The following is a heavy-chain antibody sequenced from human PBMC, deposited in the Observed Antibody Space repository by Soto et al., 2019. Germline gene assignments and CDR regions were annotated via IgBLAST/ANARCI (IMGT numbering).Heavy chain of an antibody. CDR1: GFTFSSYS. V-gene: IGHV3-48*01. CDR2: ISSSSSTI. J-gene: IGHJ3*02. CDR3: ASPPYYDILTCYPLDAFDI. D-gene: IGHD3-9*01. Sequence: EVQLVESGGGLVQPGGSLRLSCAASGFTFSSYSMNWVRQAPGKGLEWVSYISSSSSTIYYADSVKGRFTISRDNAKNSLYLQMNSLRAEDTAVYYCASPPYYDILTCYPLDAFDIWGQGTMVTVSS.